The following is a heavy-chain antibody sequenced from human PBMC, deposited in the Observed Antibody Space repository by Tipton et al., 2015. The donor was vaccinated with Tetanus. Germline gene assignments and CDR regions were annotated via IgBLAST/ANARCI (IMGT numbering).Heavy chain of an antibody. Sequence: SLRLSCAAAGFTFSSYGMHWVRQAPGKGLEWVAVIWYDGSNKYYADSVKGRFTISRDNAKNTLYLQMNSQRAEDTAVYYCARESYWSGYSSWFDPWGQGTLVTVSS. D-gene: IGHD3-3*01. CDR2: IWYDGSNK. CDR3: ARESYWSGYSSWFDP. V-gene: IGHV3-33*01. J-gene: IGHJ5*02. CDR1: GFTFSSYG.